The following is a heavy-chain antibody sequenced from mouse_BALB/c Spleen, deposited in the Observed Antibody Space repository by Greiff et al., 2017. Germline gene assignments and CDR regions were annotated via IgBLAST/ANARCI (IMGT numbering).Heavy chain of an antibody. D-gene: IGHD1-1*01. J-gene: IGHJ2*01. CDR2: INPYNDGT. V-gene: IGHV1-14*01. Sequence: QPQQSGPELVKPGASVKMSCKASGYTFTSYVMHWVKQKPGQGLEWIGYINPYNDGTKYNEKFKGKATLTSDKSSSTAYMELSSLTYEDSAVYYCAGPYYYGSSGPYYFDYWGQGTTLTVSS. CDR1: GYTFTSYV. CDR3: AGPYYYGSSGPYYFDY.